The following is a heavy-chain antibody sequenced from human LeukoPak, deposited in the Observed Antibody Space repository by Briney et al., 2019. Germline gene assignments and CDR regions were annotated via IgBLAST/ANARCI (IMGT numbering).Heavy chain of an antibody. CDR2: IYYSGST. Sequence: KPSETLSLTCTVSGGSISSGGYYWSWIRQHPGKGLEWIGYIYYSGSTYYNPSLKSRVTISVDTSKNQFSLKLSSVTAADTAVYYCARGGYCSGGSCYPLNWFDPWGQGTLVTVSS. D-gene: IGHD2-15*01. CDR1: GGSISSGGYY. J-gene: IGHJ5*02. V-gene: IGHV4-31*03. CDR3: ARGGYCSGGSCYPLNWFDP.